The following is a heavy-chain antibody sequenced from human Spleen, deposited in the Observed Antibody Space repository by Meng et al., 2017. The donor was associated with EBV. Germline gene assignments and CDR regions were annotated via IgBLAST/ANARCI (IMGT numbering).Heavy chain of an antibody. Sequence: LVGCGVWLLNPGVSLRLICAFSRFNCRSYAMLWVRQGPGKVMEWVAVISYAGRNKYYADSVKGRFTISRDNSKNTQYLQMNSLRAEDTAVYYCARSGGSFDFWGQGTLVTVSS. CDR2: ISYAGRNK. J-gene: IGHJ4*02. V-gene: IGHV3-30*04. D-gene: IGHD1-26*01. CDR1: RFNCRSYA. CDR3: ARSGGSFDF.